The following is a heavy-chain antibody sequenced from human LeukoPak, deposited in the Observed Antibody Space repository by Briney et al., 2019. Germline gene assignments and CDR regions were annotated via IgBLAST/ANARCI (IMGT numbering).Heavy chain of an antibody. Sequence: PGRSLRLSCAASGFSFSNYAMSWVRQAPGKGLEWVSYISSSSSTIYYADSVKGRFTISRDNAKNSLYLQMNSLRAEDTAVYYCASATGGWYAVASYYYYGMDVWGQGTTVTVSS. CDR2: ISSSSSTI. CDR1: GFSFSNYA. D-gene: IGHD6-19*01. CDR3: ASATGGWYAVASYYYYGMDV. V-gene: IGHV3-48*01. J-gene: IGHJ6*02.